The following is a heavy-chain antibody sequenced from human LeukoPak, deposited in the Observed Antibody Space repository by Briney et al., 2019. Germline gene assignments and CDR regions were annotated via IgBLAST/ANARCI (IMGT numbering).Heavy chain of an antibody. Sequence: GRSLRLSCAASGFTFDDYAMHWVRQAPGKGLEWVSGISWNSGNIDYADSVRGRFTISRDNAKNSLYLQMNSLRVEDMALYYCARGYCSVSNCYYFDYWGQGTLVTVSS. CDR1: GFTFDDYA. J-gene: IGHJ4*02. V-gene: IGHV3-9*03. D-gene: IGHD2-15*01. CDR3: ARGYCSVSNCYYFDY. CDR2: ISWNSGNI.